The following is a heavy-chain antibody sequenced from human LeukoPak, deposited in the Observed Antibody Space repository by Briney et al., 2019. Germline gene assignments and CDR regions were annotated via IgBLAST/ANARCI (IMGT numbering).Heavy chain of an antibody. D-gene: IGHD3-22*01. Sequence: ASVMVSCKVSGYTFTVYYIHWVRQAPGQGLEWMGWRNPSSGGTKFAQRFQGRGTLTRDTSISTAYMELSRLRSDDTAVYYCARTYDSSGFGIRYFDLWGRGTLVSVSS. CDR3: ARTYDSSGFGIRYFDL. J-gene: IGHJ2*01. CDR1: GYTFTVYY. CDR2: RNPSSGGT. V-gene: IGHV1-2*02.